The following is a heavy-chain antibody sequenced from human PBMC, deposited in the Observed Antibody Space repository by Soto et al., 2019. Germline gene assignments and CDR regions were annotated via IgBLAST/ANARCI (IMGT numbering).Heavy chain of an antibody. V-gene: IGHV4-31*03. CDR1: GGSISSGGYY. CDR2: IYYSGST. Sequence: QVQLQESGPGLVKPSQTLSLTCTVSGGSISSGGYYWSWIRQHPGKGLEWIGYIYYSGSTYYNPSLQSRVTISVDTSKNQFSLKLSSVTAADTAVYYCARGSRIAAAGTPYYYYGMDVWGQGTTVTVSS. J-gene: IGHJ6*02. CDR3: ARGSRIAAAGTPYYYYGMDV. D-gene: IGHD6-13*01.